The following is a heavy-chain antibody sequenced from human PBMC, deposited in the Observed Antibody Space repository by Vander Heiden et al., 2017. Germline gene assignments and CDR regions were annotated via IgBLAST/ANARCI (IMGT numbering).Heavy chain of an antibody. CDR2: VSGYNGDR. V-gene: IGHV1-18*04. D-gene: IGHD3-22*01. Sequence: QVEMVQSAAEMKEPGASVKVSCKTSGYAFRSYAISWVRQAPGQGLQWMGWVSGYNGDRKYAQNFQGRVTMTTDTPTTTAHMELRSLRSDDTAVYYCARDRGWLLLTARYDALDFWGQGTLVTVSS. CDR1: GYAFRSYA. J-gene: IGHJ3*01. CDR3: ARDRGWLLLTARYDALDF.